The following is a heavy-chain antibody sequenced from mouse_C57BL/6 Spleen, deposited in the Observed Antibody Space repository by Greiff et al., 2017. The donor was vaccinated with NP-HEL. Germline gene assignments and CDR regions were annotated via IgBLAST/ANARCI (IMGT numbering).Heavy chain of an antibody. V-gene: IGHV1-55*01. J-gene: IGHJ2*01. CDR2: IYPGSGST. CDR1: GYTFTSYW. D-gene: IGHD1-1*01. Sequence: QVQLQQSGAELVKPGASVKMSCKASGYTFTSYWITWVKQRPGQGLEWIGDIYPGSGSTNYNEKFKSKATLTVDTSSSTAYMQLSSLTSEDSAVYYCARERDYYGSSYVDYWGQGTTLTVSS. CDR3: ARERDYYGSSYVDY.